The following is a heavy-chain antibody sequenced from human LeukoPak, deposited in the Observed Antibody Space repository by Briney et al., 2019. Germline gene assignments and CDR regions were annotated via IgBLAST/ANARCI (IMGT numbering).Heavy chain of an antibody. CDR2: ISSSGSTI. Sequence: PGGSLRLSCAASGFTFSSYEMNWVRQAPGKGLEWVSYISSSGSTIYYADSVKGRFTISRDNAKNSLYLQMNSLRAEDTAVYYCARDGSSWDLDYWGQGTLVTVSS. CDR1: GFTFSSYE. J-gene: IGHJ4*02. D-gene: IGHD6-13*01. V-gene: IGHV3-48*03. CDR3: ARDGSSWDLDY.